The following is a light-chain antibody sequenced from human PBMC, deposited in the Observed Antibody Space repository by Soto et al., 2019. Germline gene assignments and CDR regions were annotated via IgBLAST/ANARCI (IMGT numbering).Light chain of an antibody. CDR3: QQYYSTPPRT. CDR1: QRVLYSSNNNNY. CDR2: WAS. V-gene: IGKV4-1*01. J-gene: IGKJ1*01. Sequence: DIVMTQSPDSLAVSLGERATINCKSSQRVLYSSNNNNYLAWYQQKPGQPPKLLIYWASTRESGVPDRFGGSGSGTDSTPTITSLQAEDVAVYYCQQYYSTPPRTFGQGTEVEIK.